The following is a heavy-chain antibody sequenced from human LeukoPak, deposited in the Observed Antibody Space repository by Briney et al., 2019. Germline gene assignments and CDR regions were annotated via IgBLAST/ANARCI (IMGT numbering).Heavy chain of an antibody. V-gene: IGHV1-18*01. CDR1: GYTFTSYG. CDR2: ISTYNGNT. Sequence: ASVTVSCKASGYTFTSYGISWVRQAPGQGLEGMGWISTYNGNTHYAQKLQGRVTMTTDTSTSTAYMELRSLRSDDTAVYYCARSSLAVAGSVFDYWGQGTLVTVSS. J-gene: IGHJ4*02. D-gene: IGHD6-19*01. CDR3: ARSSLAVAGSVFDY.